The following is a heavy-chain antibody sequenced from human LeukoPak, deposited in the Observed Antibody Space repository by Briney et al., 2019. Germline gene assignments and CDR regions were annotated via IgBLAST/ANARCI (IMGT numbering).Heavy chain of an antibody. D-gene: IGHD1-26*01. CDR3: ARDGRLSYYYGMDV. Sequence: GGSLRLSCAASGFTFSSYSMNWVRQAPGKGLEWVSSISSSSSYIYYADSVKGRFTISRDNAKNSLYLQMNSLRAEDTAVYYCARDGRLSYYYGMDVWGQGTTVTVSS. J-gene: IGHJ6*02. CDR1: GFTFSSYS. CDR2: ISSSSSYI. V-gene: IGHV3-21*04.